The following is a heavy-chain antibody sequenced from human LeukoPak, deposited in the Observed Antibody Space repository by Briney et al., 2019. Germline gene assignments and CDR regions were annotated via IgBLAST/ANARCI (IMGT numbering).Heavy chain of an antibody. V-gene: IGHV3-64*01. J-gene: IGHJ4*02. CDR1: GFTFSSYA. CDR2: ISSNGGST. CDR3: ARTYCSSTSCLVDY. D-gene: IGHD2-2*01. Sequence: PGGSLRLSCSASGFTFSSYAMHLVRQAPGKGLEYVSAISSNGGSTYYANSVKGRFTISRDNSKNTLYLQMGSLRAEDMAMYYCARTYCSSTSCLVDYWGQGTLVTVSS.